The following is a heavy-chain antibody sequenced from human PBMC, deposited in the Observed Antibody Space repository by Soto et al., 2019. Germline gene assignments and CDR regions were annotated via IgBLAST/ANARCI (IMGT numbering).Heavy chain of an antibody. D-gene: IGHD2-8*01. Sequence: GGSLRLSCAASGFTFSSYSMNWVRQAPGKGLEWVSSISSSSSYIYYADSVKGRFTISRDNAKNSLYLQMNSLRAEDTAVYYCARDENALGYCTNGVCYDRLENAFDIWGQGTMVTVSS. J-gene: IGHJ3*02. CDR1: GFTFSSYS. V-gene: IGHV3-21*01. CDR3: ARDENALGYCTNGVCYDRLENAFDI. CDR2: ISSSSSYI.